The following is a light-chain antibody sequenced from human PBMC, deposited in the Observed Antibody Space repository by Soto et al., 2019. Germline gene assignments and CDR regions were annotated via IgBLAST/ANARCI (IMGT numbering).Light chain of an antibody. CDR2: DVS. J-gene: IGLJ2*01. CDR1: GSDIGGYNY. V-gene: IGLV2-8*01. CDR3: SSFAGNNNLV. Sequence: SALTQPPSASGSPGQSVTISCTGNGSDIGGYNYVSWYQQHPGKAPKLMISDVSKRPAGVPDRFSGSKSGNTASLTVSGLQAEDEADYYYSSFAGNNNLVFGGGTKLTVL.